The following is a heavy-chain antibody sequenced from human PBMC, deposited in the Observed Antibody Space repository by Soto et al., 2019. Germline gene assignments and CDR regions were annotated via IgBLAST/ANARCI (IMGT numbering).Heavy chain of an antibody. CDR2: IYYSGST. CDR3: AREFTTMVRGVTDWYFDL. CDR1: GGSISSYY. Sequence: QVQLQESGPGLVKPSETLSLTCTVSGGSISSYYWSWIRQPPGKGLEWIGYIYYSGSTNYNPSLKSRVTISVDTSKNQFSLKLSSVTAADTAVYYCAREFTTMVRGVTDWYFDLWGRGTLVTVSS. J-gene: IGHJ2*01. V-gene: IGHV4-59*01. D-gene: IGHD3-10*01.